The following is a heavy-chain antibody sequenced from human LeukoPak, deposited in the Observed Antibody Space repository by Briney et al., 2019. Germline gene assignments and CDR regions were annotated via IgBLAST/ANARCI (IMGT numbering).Heavy chain of an antibody. CDR3: ARLRDGRWLLEY. CDR1: AGSLSGYY. CDR2: VNYSGGT. Sequence: SETLSLTCAVYAGSLSGYYWTWIRQPPGKGLEWIGEVNYSGGTNYNPSLQSRVIVSIDTSKNQFSLKLSSVTAADTAVYYCARLRDGRWLLEYWGQGTLVTVSS. J-gene: IGHJ4*02. V-gene: IGHV4-34*01. D-gene: IGHD5-24*01.